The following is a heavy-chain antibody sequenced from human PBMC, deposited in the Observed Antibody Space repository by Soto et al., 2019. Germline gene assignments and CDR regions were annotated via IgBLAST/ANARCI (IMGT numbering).Heavy chain of an antibody. CDR1: GGNFSSYA. D-gene: IGHD2-2*01. Sequence: QVQLVQSGAEVKKPGSSVKVSCKASGGNFSSYAISWVRQAPGQGLEWMGGIIPISGTANYAQQFQGRVTITADESTSTAYMELSSLRSEDTAVYYCARSQGSSTSLEIYYSYYYGMYVWGQGTTVTVSS. CDR3: ARSQGSSTSLEIYYSYYYGMYV. J-gene: IGHJ6*02. CDR2: IIPISGTA. V-gene: IGHV1-69*01.